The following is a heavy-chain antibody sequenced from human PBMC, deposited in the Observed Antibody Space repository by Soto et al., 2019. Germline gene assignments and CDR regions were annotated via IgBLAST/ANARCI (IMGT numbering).Heavy chain of an antibody. CDR3: ARDRGGATMALLY. D-gene: IGHD3-10*01. V-gene: IGHV1-18*04. J-gene: IGHJ4*02. CDR1: CYNFLNYG. Sequence: SVKVSCKTSCYNFLNYGMSWVRQAPVQGPEWMGWISVYHGNTIYAQNFQGRVTMTTDTSTSTAYMELTSLGSDDTGVYYCARDRGGATMALLYWGQGTLVTVSS. CDR2: ISVYHGNT.